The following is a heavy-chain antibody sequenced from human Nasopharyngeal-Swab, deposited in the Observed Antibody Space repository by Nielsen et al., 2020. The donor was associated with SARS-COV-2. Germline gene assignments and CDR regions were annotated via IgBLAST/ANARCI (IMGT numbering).Heavy chain of an antibody. D-gene: IGHD4-23*01. CDR1: GGTFSSYA. CDR3: ARDLKMGVVTPGYSQH. CDR2: IIPILGIA. V-gene: IGHV1-69*04. J-gene: IGHJ1*01. Sequence: SVKVSCKASGGTFSSYAISWVRQAPGQGLEWMGRIIPILGIANYAQKFQGRVTITADKSTSTAYMELSSLRSEDTAVYYCARDLKMGVVTPGYSQHWGQGTLVTVSS.